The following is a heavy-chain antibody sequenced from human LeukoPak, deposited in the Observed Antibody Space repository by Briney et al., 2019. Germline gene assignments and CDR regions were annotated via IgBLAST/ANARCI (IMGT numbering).Heavy chain of an antibody. D-gene: IGHD6-13*01. Sequence: PSETLSLTCAVYGGSFSGYYWSWIRQPPGKGLEWIGEINHSGSTNYNPSLKSRVTISVDTSKNQFSLKLSSVTAADTAVYYCARGSNPVRSSGWYKGGNWFDPWGQGTLVTVSS. CDR1: GGSFSGYY. J-gene: IGHJ5*02. CDR2: INHSGST. CDR3: ARGSNPVRSSGWYKGGNWFDP. V-gene: IGHV4-34*01.